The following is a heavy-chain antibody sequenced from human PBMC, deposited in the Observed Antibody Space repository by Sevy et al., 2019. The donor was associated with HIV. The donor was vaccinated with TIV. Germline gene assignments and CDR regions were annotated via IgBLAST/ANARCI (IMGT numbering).Heavy chain of an antibody. CDR3: ARLTSSFYYYMDV. J-gene: IGHJ6*03. V-gene: IGHV4-59*08. D-gene: IGHD6-6*01. CDR2: VYRGGST. Sequence: SETLSLTCSVSGGSIVTYYWTWFRQSPGKGFEYIGYVYRGGSTNYNPPLKGRATTSLDTSKKQFSLTLRSVTAADTAVYYCARLTSSFYYYMDVWGKGTTVTVSS. CDR1: GGSIVTYY.